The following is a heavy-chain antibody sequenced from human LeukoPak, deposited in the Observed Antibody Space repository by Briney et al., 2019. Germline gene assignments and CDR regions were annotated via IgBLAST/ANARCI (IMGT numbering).Heavy chain of an antibody. CDR3: AKDATVTGDNFFDN. Sequence: PGKSLRLFCTASGFAFSDYGMHWVRQAPGKGLEWVAVISRSGINKFYADSVEGRFTISRDDSKNTVYLQINSLRRDDTAVFFCAKDATVTGDNFFDNWGQGTLVTVS. D-gene: IGHD4-17*01. V-gene: IGHV3-30*18. J-gene: IGHJ4*02. CDR2: ISRSGINK. CDR1: GFAFSDYG.